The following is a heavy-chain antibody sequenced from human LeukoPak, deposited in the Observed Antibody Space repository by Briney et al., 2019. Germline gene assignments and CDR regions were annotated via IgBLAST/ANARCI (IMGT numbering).Heavy chain of an antibody. CDR3: ARLPLTARRHFDY. CDR1: GFMFTSYW. CDR2: INHDGSEK. J-gene: IGHJ4*02. D-gene: IGHD5-18*01. V-gene: IGHV3-7*05. Sequence: PGGSLRLSCAASGFMFTSYWMSWVRQAPGKGLEWVASINHDGSEKYYVDSVKGRFTISRDNAKNSLYLQMNSLRAEDTAVYYCARLPLTARRHFDYWGQGTLVTVSS.